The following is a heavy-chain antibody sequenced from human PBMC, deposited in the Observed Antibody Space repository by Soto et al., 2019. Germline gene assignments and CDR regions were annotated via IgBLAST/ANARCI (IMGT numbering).Heavy chain of an antibody. J-gene: IGHJ6*02. CDR1: GDTFSNYG. CDR3: ASGYFANGVCHTVVGGDG. V-gene: IGHV1-69*01. Sequence: QVQLVQSGAEVKKPGSSVKVSCKASGDTFSNYGFSWVRQAPGQGLEWMGRIIPIFETTTYAQKFQGRVTITADESTSTAYMEVSSLTSEDTAVYYCASGYFANGVCHTVVGGDGWCQGTTGSVS. D-gene: IGHD2-8*01. CDR2: IIPIFETT.